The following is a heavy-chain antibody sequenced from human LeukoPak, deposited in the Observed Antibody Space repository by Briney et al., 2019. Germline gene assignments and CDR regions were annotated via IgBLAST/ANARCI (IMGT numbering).Heavy chain of an antibody. J-gene: IGHJ5*02. CDR1: GGSISSGGYS. V-gene: IGHV4-30-2*01. CDR2: IYHSGST. D-gene: IGHD2-15*01. Sequence: SETLSLTCAVSGGSISSGGYSWSWIRQPPGKGLEWIGYIYHSGSTYYNPSLKSRVTISVDRSKNQFPLKLSSVTAADTAVYYCAREKDSFFDPWGQGTLVTVSS. CDR3: AREKDSFFDP.